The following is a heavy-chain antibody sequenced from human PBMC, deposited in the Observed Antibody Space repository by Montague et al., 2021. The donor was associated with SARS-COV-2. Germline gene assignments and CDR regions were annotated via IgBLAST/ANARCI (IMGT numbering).Heavy chain of an antibody. Sequence: SETLSLTCTVSGDTITSCYYCWLRSSPAKGLELVSYICDDRAGNYNHYLWLRVTISTDTSKNQLSLKVNSVTAADTAAYYCVRDNPYGAPRGAYDIWGQGTVVTVSS. J-gene: IGHJ3*02. CDR3: VRDNPYGAPRGAYDI. CDR2: ICDDRAG. CDR1: GDTITSCY. D-gene: IGHD4-17*01. V-gene: IGHV4-59*01.